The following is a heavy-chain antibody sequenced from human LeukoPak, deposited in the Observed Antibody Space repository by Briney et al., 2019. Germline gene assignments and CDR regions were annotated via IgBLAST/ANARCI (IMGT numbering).Heavy chain of an antibody. J-gene: IGHJ3*02. Sequence: GGSLRLSCAASGFTFSSYAMSWVRQAPGKGLEWVSAISGSGGSTYYADFVKGRFTISRDNSKNTLYLQMNSLRAEDTAVYYCAKRYCSSTSCYRLDAFDIWGQGTMVTVSS. V-gene: IGHV3-23*01. D-gene: IGHD2-2*01. CDR1: GFTFSSYA. CDR3: AKRYCSSTSCYRLDAFDI. CDR2: ISGSGGST.